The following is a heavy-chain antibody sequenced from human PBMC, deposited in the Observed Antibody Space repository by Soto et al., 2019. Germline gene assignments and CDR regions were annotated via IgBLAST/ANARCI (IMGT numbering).Heavy chain of an antibody. D-gene: IGHD2-15*01. Sequence: QVQLVQSGAEVKKPGASVKVSCKASGYTFTAYYIHWVRQAPGQGLEWMGWINPNNGGTNYAQKFQGRVTMTRDTSISTAYMELSRLRSDDTAVYYCAIRYCSGGTCSDDAFDIWGQGTMVTVSS. J-gene: IGHJ3*02. CDR3: AIRYCSGGTCSDDAFDI. CDR1: GYTFTAYY. V-gene: IGHV1-2*02. CDR2: INPNNGGT.